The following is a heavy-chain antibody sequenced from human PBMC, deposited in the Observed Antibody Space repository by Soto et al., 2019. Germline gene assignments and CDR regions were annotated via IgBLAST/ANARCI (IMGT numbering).Heavy chain of an antibody. CDR1: GHTFTSYA. Sequence: ASVKVSCKASGHTFTSYAMHWVRLAPGQRLEWMGWINAGNGNTKYSQKLQGRVTMTTDTSTNTAYMELRSLRSDDTAVYYCATGWFGEFVYYFDYWGQGTLVTVSS. V-gene: IGHV1-3*01. J-gene: IGHJ4*02. CDR2: INAGNGNT. D-gene: IGHD3-10*01. CDR3: ATGWFGEFVYYFDY.